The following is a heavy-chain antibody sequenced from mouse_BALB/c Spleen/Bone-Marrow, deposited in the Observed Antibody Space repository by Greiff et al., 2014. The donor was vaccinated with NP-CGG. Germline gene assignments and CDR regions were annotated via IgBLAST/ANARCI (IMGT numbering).Heavy chain of an antibody. CDR1: GYSITSGYY. D-gene: IGHD2-10*02. CDR2: ISYDGSN. J-gene: IGHJ2*01. V-gene: IGHV3-6*02. CDR3: ARDWYGYYFDY. Sequence: VQLQQSGPGLVKPSQSLSLTCSVTGYSITSGYYWYWIRQFPGNKLEWMGYISYDGSNNYNPSLKNRISITRDTSKNQFFLKLNSVTTEDTATYYGARDWYGYYFDYWGQGTTLTVSS.